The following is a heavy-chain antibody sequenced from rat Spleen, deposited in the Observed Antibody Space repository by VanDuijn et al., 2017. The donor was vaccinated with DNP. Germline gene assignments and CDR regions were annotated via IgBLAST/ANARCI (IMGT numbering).Heavy chain of an antibody. CDR2: IGYDGSDT. CDR1: GFTFSDYY. V-gene: IGHV5-22*01. CDR3: ARWGRLDYFDY. Sequence: EVQLEESGGGLVQPGGSLKLSCAASGFTFSDYYMAWVRQAPTKGLDWVAYIGYDGSDTHYGDSVKGRFTISRDNAKSTLYLQMNSLRSEDMATYYCARWGRLDYFDYWGRGIMVTVSS. J-gene: IGHJ2*01.